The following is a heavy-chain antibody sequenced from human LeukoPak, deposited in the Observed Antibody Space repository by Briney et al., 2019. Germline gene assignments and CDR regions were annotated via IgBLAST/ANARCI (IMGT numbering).Heavy chain of an antibody. D-gene: IGHD3-10*01. Sequence: GGSLRLSCAASGFTFSSYAMSWVRQAPGKGLEWIGRIKSKTDGETTNYAEPVRGRFTISRDDSKGAVYLQMNSLKIEDTAVYYCTTDLGTYYHGSQRLIPIDYWGQGTLVTVSS. J-gene: IGHJ4*02. CDR1: GFTFSSYA. V-gene: IGHV3-15*01. CDR2: IKSKTDGETT. CDR3: TTDLGTYYHGSQRLIPIDY.